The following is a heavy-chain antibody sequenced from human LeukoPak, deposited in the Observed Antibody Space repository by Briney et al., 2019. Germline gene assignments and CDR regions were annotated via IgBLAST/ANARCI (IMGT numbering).Heavy chain of an antibody. CDR1: GFTFSIYW. CDR3: ASSLVRDGRGYDAFDI. CDR2: INSHGTST. Sequence: GSLRLSCAASGFTFSIYWMSWVRQGPGKGLVWVSRINSHGTSTNYADSVKGRFTVSRDNSKNTLYLQMNSLRVEDTAVYYCASSLVRDGRGYDAFDIWGHGTMVIVSS. J-gene: IGHJ3*02. V-gene: IGHV3-74*01. D-gene: IGHD3-22*01.